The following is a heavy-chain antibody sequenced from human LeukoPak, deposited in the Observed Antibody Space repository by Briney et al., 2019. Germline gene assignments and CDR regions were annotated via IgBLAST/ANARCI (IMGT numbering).Heavy chain of an antibody. CDR3: ARDADRSGWYSEYFLH. Sequence: SETLSLTCTVSGGSIGSSSYFWGWIRQPPGKGLEWIGSIFYSGSTYYNPSLKSRVTISVDTSKNQFSLRLSSVTAADTAVYYCARDADRSGWYSEYFLHWGQGTLVTVSS. V-gene: IGHV4-39*07. CDR1: GGSIGSSSYF. D-gene: IGHD6-19*01. CDR2: IFYSGST. J-gene: IGHJ1*01.